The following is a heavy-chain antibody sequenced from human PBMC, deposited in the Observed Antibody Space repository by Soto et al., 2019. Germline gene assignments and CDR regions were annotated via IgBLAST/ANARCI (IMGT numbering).Heavy chain of an antibody. V-gene: IGHV4-31*03. CDR1: GGSISSGGYY. J-gene: IGHJ6*02. D-gene: IGHD5-12*01. Sequence: LSLTCTVSGGSISSGGYYWSWIRQHPGKGLEWIGYIYYSGSTYYNPSLKSRVTISVDTSKNQFSLKLSSVTAADTAVYYCARERRDGYNFYYYYYYGMDVWGQGTTVTVSS. CDR3: ARERRDGYNFYYYYYYGMDV. CDR2: IYYSGST.